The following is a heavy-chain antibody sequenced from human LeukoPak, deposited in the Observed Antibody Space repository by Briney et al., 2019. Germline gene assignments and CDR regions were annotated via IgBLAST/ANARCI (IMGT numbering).Heavy chain of an antibody. V-gene: IGHV4-34*01. CDR3: TRMTTEHDY. Sequence: SSETLSLTCAVSGGSFNDYYWSCVRQTPGKGLEWIGEINHSGYTNDSPSLKSRVTLSIDTSRKQFSLNLRSVTVADTGIYYCTRMTTEHDYWGQGTLVTVSS. CDR1: GGSFNDYY. J-gene: IGHJ4*02. D-gene: IGHD4-17*01. CDR2: INHSGYT.